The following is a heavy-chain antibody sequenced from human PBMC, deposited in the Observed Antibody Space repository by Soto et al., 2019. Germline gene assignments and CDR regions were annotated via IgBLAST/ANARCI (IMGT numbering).Heavy chain of an antibody. CDR3: ARDLEAGYNFYYGMDV. Sequence: SSETLSLTCSVSGADINTYSWTWIRQPAGKGLEWIGRIYTSASINYNPSLKGRVTLSVDTSTNQVSLRLASVTATDTAIYYCARDLEAGYNFYYGMDVWGQGTTVTVSS. CDR1: GADINTYS. D-gene: IGHD6-19*01. CDR2: IYTSASI. V-gene: IGHV4-4*07. J-gene: IGHJ6*02.